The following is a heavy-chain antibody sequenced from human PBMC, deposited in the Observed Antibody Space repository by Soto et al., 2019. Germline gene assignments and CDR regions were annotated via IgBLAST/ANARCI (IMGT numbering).Heavy chain of an antibody. CDR3: ASGSPSGRHY. CDR1: GFTVSHNY. Sequence: EVQLVESGGGLVQPGGSLRLSCAASGFTVSHNYMSWVRQAPGKGLEWVSVMYFGGGTYYADSVKGRFITSRHNSKNTLYLQMNSLRAEDTAVYYCASGSPSGRHYWGQGTLVTVSS. J-gene: IGHJ4*02. D-gene: IGHD5-12*01. CDR2: MYFGGGT. V-gene: IGHV3-53*04.